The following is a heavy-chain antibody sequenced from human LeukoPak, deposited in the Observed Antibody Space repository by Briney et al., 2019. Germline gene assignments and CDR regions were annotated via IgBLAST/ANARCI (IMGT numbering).Heavy chain of an antibody. Sequence: PGGSLRLSCAASGFTFGSYWMTWVRQAPGKGLEWVANIKQDGSEKYYVDSVKGRFTISRDNAKNSLYLQMNSLRAEDTAVYYCARDPYSSNWSYYFDYWGQGTLVTVSS. CDR1: GFTFGSYW. CDR2: IKQDGSEK. V-gene: IGHV3-7*05. CDR3: ARDPYSSNWSYYFDY. J-gene: IGHJ4*02. D-gene: IGHD6-13*01.